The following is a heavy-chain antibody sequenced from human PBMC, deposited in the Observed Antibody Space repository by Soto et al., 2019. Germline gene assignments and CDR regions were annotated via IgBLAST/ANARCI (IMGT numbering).Heavy chain of an antibody. Sequence: QVQLQESGPGLVKPSQTLSLTCTVSGGSISSGDYYWSWIRQPPGKGLEYIGYIYYSGSAYYHPSLTSRATISVDTSKNQFSLKLTSVTAADTSVYYCARVGYNWNYRLFDPWGKGTLVTVSS. V-gene: IGHV4-30-4*01. D-gene: IGHD1-7*01. CDR2: IYYSGSA. CDR3: ARVGYNWNYRLFDP. J-gene: IGHJ5*02. CDR1: GGSISSGDYY.